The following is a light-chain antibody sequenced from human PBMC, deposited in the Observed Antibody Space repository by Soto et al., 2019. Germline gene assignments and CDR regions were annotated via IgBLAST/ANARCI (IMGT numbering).Light chain of an antibody. J-gene: IGKJ5*01. V-gene: IGKV3D-20*02. CDR2: GTS. Sequence: VVLTQSPGTLSVSPGERATLSCRASHSVGSSYLAWYQQKPGQAPRVLIYGTSSRATGIPARFSGSGSGTDFTLTISSLEPEDFAVYYCQQRSNWPPITFGQGTRLEI. CDR3: QQRSNWPPIT. CDR1: HSVGSSY.